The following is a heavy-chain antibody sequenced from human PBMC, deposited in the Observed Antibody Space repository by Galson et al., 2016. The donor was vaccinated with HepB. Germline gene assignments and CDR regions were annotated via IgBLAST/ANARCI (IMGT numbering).Heavy chain of an antibody. CDR1: GFSVRNNY. J-gene: IGHJ4*02. V-gene: IGHV3-23*01. CDR2: ISGSGGST. Sequence: SLRLSCAASGFSVRNNYMTWVRQAPGKGLEWVSSISGSGGSTYYADSVKGRFTISRDNSKSTLYLQMNSLRAEDTAVYYCANKYGFFDYWGQGTLVTVSS. D-gene: IGHD4-17*01. CDR3: ANKYGFFDY.